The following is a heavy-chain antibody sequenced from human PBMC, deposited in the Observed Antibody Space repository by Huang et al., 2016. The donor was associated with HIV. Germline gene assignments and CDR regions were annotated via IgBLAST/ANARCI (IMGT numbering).Heavy chain of an antibody. D-gene: IGHD3-10*01. CDR3: ARHFGSWSGYFDS. Sequence: QLQLQESGPGLVRPSETLSLICTVSGGSITDCNYYWGWIRQPRGKGLEWIGSIYYIGYTDYNPSLKSRGTMSVDTSKNRFSLDIRSVAVADTAIYYCARHFGSWSGYFDSWGQGTLVPVSS. V-gene: IGHV4-39*01. J-gene: IGHJ4*02. CDR2: IYYIGYT. CDR1: GGSITDCNYY.